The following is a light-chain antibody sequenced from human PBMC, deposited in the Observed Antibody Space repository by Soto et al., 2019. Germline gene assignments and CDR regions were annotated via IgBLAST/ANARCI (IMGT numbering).Light chain of an antibody. V-gene: IGKV3-15*01. CDR2: GAS. CDR1: QSVSSN. CDR3: QQYNNWPRT. Sequence: EIVRTQSPATLSLSLGERATLSCRASQSVSSNLAWYQQKPGQAPRLLIYGASTRATGIPARFSGSGSGTEFTLTICSLQSEDFAVYYCQQYNNWPRTLCQGTNVDVK. J-gene: IGKJ1*01.